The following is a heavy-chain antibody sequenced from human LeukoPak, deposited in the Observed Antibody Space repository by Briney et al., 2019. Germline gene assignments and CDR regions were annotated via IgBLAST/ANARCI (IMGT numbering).Heavy chain of an antibody. J-gene: IGHJ4*02. D-gene: IGHD3-22*01. CDR3: AKDLPHYYDSSGYRRVDY. CDR2: ISGSGGST. Sequence: GGSLRLSCAASGFTFSSYAMSWVRQAPGKGLEWVSGISGSGGSTYYADSVKGRFTISRDNSKNTLYLQMNSLRAEDTAVYYCAKDLPHYYDSSGYRRVDYWGQGTLVTVSS. CDR1: GFTFSSYA. V-gene: IGHV3-23*01.